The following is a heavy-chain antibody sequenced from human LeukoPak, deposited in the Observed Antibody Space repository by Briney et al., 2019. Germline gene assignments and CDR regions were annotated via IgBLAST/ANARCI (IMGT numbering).Heavy chain of an antibody. V-gene: IGHV3-21*01. CDR1: GFTFSSYS. Sequence: PGGSLRLSCAASGFTFSSYSMNWVREAPGKGLEWVSSISSSSSYIYYADSVKGRFTISRDNAKNSLYLKMNSLRAEDTAVYYCARGGSSGWYRDYYYGMDVWGQGTTVTVSS. D-gene: IGHD6-19*01. J-gene: IGHJ6*02. CDR2: ISSSSSYI. CDR3: ARGGSSGWYRDYYYGMDV.